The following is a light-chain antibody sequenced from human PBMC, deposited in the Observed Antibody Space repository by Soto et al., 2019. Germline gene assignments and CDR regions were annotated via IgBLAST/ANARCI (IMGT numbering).Light chain of an antibody. Sequence: EIVLTQSPATLSLSPGERATLSCRASQSVSSYLAWYQQKPGQAPILLIYDAANRATGIPARFSGSGSGTDFTLTLSRFEPEDFAVYCCQQRSNWPWTFGQWTTVEI. J-gene: IGKJ1*01. V-gene: IGKV3-11*01. CDR3: QQRSNWPWT. CDR1: QSVSSY. CDR2: DAA.